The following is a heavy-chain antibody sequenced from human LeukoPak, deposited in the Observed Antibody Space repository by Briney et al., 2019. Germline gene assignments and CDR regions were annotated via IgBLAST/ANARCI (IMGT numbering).Heavy chain of an antibody. D-gene: IGHD3-22*01. J-gene: IGHJ4*02. CDR2: INLSGST. V-gene: IGHV4-34*01. Sequence: KSSETLSLTCAVYGRSLSGYSWSWIRQAPWKGLEWVGEINLSGSTSYNPSFKSRVTVSTDTSKNQFSLKMTSVTAADTAVYYCARHVHVSMIFAILSDYFDYWGRGTLVSVSS. CDR3: ARHVHVSMIFAILSDYFDY. CDR1: GRSLSGYS.